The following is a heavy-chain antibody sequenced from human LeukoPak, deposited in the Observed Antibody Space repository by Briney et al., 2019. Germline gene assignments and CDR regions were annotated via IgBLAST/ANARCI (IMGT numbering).Heavy chain of an antibody. J-gene: IGHJ4*02. CDR1: GFTFSSYW. V-gene: IGHV3-7*05. CDR2: IKQDGSEK. D-gene: IGHD6-13*01. Sequence: GGSLRLSCEGSGFTFSSYWMSWVRQAPGKGLEWVAKIKQDGSEKYYVDSVKGRFTISRDNAKNSLYLQMNSLGAEDTAVYYCARRGTSSSWAHFDYWGQGTLVTVSS. CDR3: ARRGTSSSWAHFDY.